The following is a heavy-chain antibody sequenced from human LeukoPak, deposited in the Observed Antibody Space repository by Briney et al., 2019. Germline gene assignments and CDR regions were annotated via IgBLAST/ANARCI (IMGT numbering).Heavy chain of an antibody. V-gene: IGHV4-4*07. D-gene: IGHD5-12*01. CDR1: GGSISSFY. J-gene: IGHJ4*02. CDR3: AREYSNSRLYDY. Sequence: SETLSLTCTVSGGSISSFYWSWFRQPAGRALEWIGRIYTTGRTDYNPSLKSRVTMSVDTSKNQFSLKLSSVTAADTAVYYCAREYSNSRLYDYWGQGTLVTVSS. CDR2: IYTTGRT.